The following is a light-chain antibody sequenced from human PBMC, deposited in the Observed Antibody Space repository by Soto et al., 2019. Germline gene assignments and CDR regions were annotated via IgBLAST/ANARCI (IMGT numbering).Light chain of an antibody. CDR3: QQSYSPPWR. J-gene: IGKJ1*01. Sequence: IQMTQSPASLSVSVGDRVTITCRASQGIRNDLGWYQQKPGKAPKLLIYAASSLQSGVPSRFSGSGSGTDFTLTISSLQPEDFATYYSQQSYSPPWRFGQGTKVDIK. CDR2: AAS. CDR1: QGIRND. V-gene: IGKV1-39*01.